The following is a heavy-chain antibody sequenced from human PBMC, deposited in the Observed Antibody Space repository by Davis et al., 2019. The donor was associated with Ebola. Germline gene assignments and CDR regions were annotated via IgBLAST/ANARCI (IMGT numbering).Heavy chain of an antibody. J-gene: IGHJ4*02. CDR3: AKDRNWDFDY. D-gene: IGHD7-27*01. V-gene: IGHV3-NL1*01. CDR1: GFTFSNYG. CDR2: ISGGGGST. Sequence: GESLKISCAASGFTFSNYGMHWVRQAPGKGLEWVSGISGGGGSTYYADSVKGRFTISRDNSKNTLYLQMNSLRAEDTAVYYCAKDRNWDFDYWGQGTLVTVSS.